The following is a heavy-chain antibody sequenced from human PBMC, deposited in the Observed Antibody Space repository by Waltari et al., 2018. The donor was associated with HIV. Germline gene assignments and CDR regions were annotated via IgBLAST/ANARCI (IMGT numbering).Heavy chain of an antibody. Sequence: QVQLVQSGAEVKKPGASVKVSCKVSGYTLTELSMHWVRQAPGKGLEWMGGFVPGDCETIYAQMFQGRGTITVVPSTDTAYMELSSLGSDDTAVYYCATGVYYGSGSYYPDAFDIWGQGTMVTVSS. CDR2: FVPGDCET. D-gene: IGHD3-10*01. CDR1: GYTLTELS. J-gene: IGHJ3*02. V-gene: IGHV1-24*01. CDR3: ATGVYYGSGSYYPDAFDI.